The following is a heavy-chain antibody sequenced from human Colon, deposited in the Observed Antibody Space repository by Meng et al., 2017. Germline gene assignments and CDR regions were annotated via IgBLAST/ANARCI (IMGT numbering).Heavy chain of an antibody. V-gene: IGHV1-18*01. CDR1: GYTFTTYG. Sequence: QVQLGQSGAEVKKPGASVKVCCKASGYTFTTYGISWIRQAPGQGLEWMGWISTYDDNTNYVEKFRGRVTMTTDTSTNTAYMELRSLRSDDTAVYYCARDNPGDYVWDYWGQGTLVTVSS. CDR2: ISTYDDNT. J-gene: IGHJ4*02. D-gene: IGHD4-17*01. CDR3: ARDNPGDYVWDY.